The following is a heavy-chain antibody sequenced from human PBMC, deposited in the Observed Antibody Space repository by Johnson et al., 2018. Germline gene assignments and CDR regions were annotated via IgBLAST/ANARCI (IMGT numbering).Heavy chain of an antibody. Sequence: QLVESGGDLVQPGGSLRLSCAASGFTVSSNYMSWVRQAPGKGLEWVSVIYSGGRTYYADSVKGRFTISRDNSKNTLYLQMNSLRAEDTAVYYCAREPDTVAATSGYYGMDVWGQGTTVTVSS. CDR1: GFTVSSNY. D-gene: IGHD6-19*01. V-gene: IGHV3-53*01. J-gene: IGHJ6*02. CDR2: IYSGGRT. CDR3: AREPDTVAATSGYYGMDV.